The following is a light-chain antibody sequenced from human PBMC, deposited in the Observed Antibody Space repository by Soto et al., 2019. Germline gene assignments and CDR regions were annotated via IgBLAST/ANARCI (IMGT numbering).Light chain of an antibody. Sequence: DIQMTQSPSSLSASVGDRVTIACRASQSISSYLNWYQKKPGKAPKLLIYAASSLQSRVPSRFSGSGSRTDFTLTISSLQPEDFATYYCQQSYSTFTYGGGTKVDIK. CDR3: QQSYSTFT. CDR2: AAS. V-gene: IGKV1-39*01. CDR1: QSISSY. J-gene: IGKJ4*01.